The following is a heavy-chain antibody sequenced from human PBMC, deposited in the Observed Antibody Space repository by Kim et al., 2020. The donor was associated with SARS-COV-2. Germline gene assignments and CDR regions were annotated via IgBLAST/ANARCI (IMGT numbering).Heavy chain of an antibody. CDR1: GFTFSNYW. CDR3: ARVHSASDTLNDY. D-gene: IGHD5-12*01. Sequence: GGSLRLSCAASGFTFSNYWTSWVRQAPGKGLEWVANIKQDGSEKYYVDSVKGRFTISRDNAKNSLYLQMNSLRAEDTAVYYCARVHSASDTLNDYWGQGTLVSVSS. V-gene: IGHV3-7*01. CDR2: IKQDGSEK. J-gene: IGHJ4*02.